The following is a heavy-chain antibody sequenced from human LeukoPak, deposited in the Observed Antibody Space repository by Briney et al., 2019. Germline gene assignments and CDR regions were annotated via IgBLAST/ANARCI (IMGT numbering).Heavy chain of an antibody. Sequence: PGGSLRLSCAASGFTFSSYSMNWVRQAPGEGLEWVSSISSSSSYIYYADSVKGRFTISRDNAKNSLYLQMNSLRAEDTAVYYCARVSDSYGYSPIDYWGQGTLVTVSS. J-gene: IGHJ4*02. V-gene: IGHV3-21*01. CDR1: GFTFSSYS. CDR3: ARVSDSYGYSPIDY. CDR2: ISSSSSYI. D-gene: IGHD5-18*01.